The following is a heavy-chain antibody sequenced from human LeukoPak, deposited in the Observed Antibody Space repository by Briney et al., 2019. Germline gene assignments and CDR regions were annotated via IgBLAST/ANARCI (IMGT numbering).Heavy chain of an antibody. J-gene: IGHJ5*02. CDR1: GGSISSSNW. D-gene: IGHD7-27*01. Sequence: PSETLSLTCAVSGGSISSSNWWSWVRQPPGKGLEWIGEIYHSGSTNYNPSLKSRLTISVDKSKNQFSLKLSSVTAADTAVYYCARSGDYRFDPWGQGTLVTVSS. V-gene: IGHV4-4*02. CDR2: IYHSGST. CDR3: ARSGDYRFDP.